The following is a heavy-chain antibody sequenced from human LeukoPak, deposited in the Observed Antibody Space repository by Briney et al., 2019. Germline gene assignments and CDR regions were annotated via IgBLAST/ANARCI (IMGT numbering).Heavy chain of an antibody. J-gene: IGHJ6*03. CDR2: IYYSGST. V-gene: IGHV4-59*01. CDR3: ARARYYYYMDG. CDR1: GGSISSYY. Sequence: SETLSLTCTVSGGSISSYYWSWIRQPPGKGLEWIGYIYYSGSTNYNPSLKSRVTISVDTSKNQFSLKLSSVTAADTAVYYCARARYYYYMDGWGKGTTVTISS.